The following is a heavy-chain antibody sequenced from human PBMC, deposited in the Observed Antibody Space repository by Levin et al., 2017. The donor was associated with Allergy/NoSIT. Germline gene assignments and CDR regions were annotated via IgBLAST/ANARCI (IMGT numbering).Heavy chain of an antibody. CDR3: ARKSSADDYGMDV. CDR2: INPNSGGT. V-gene: IGHV1-2*04. CDR1: GYTFTGYY. Sequence: ASVKVSCKASGYTFTGYYMHWVRQAPGQGLEWMGWINPNSGGTNYAQKFQGWVTMTRDTSISTAYMELSRLRSDDTAVYYCARKSSADDYGMDVWGQGTTVTVSS. J-gene: IGHJ6*02.